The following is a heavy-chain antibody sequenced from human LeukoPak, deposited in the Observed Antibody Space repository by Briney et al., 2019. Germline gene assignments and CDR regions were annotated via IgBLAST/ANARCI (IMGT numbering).Heavy chain of an antibody. CDR3: ARRLGYYYYYMDV. D-gene: IGHD6-25*01. Sequence: SETLSLTCAVYGGSFSGYSWNWIRQPPGKGLEWIGEINHSGSANYNPSLKSRVTISVDTSKNQFSLKLSSVTAADTAVYYCARRLGYYYYYMDVWGKGTTVTVSS. V-gene: IGHV4-34*01. J-gene: IGHJ6*03. CDR1: GGSFSGYS. CDR2: INHSGSA.